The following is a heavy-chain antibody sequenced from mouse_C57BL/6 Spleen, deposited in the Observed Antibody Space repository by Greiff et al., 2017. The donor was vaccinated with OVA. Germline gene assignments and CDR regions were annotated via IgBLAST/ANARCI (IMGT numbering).Heavy chain of an antibody. J-gene: IGHJ2*01. Sequence: QVQLQQSGPGLVQSSQSLSITCTVSGFSLTSYGVHWVRQSPGKGLEWLGVLWSGGSTDFHAAFISRLSISRDNSKSRVFFKMNSLQADDTAIYYCARTGFDYWGQGTTLTVSS. CDR1: GFSLTSYG. CDR3: ARTGFDY. V-gene: IGHV2-2*01. CDR2: LWSGGST.